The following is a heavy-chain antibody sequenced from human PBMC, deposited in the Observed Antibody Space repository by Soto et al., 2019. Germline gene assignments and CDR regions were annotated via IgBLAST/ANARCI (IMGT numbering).Heavy chain of an antibody. V-gene: IGHV3-48*03. CDR2: ISSSGRTI. J-gene: IGHJ4*02. D-gene: IGHD5-12*01. CDR3: AREATKGFDY. Sequence: GVLRLSCAASGFTFSSYEMNWVRQAPGKGLEWVSYISSSGRTIYYADSVKGRFTNSRDNAKNSLYLQMNSLRAEDTAVYYCAREATKGFDYWGQGTLVTVS. CDR1: GFTFSSYE.